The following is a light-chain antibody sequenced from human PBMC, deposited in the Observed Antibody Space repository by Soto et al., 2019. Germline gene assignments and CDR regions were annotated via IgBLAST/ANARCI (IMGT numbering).Light chain of an antibody. J-gene: IGKJ4*01. CDR1: QTISDY. CDR2: GSS. CDR3: QQTYDSLVS. Sequence: DIQITQSPPSLSASVGDRVTITCRASQTISDYLHWYQQKPGKAPTLLIYGSSSLQTGVPPRFSGSGSGTEFTLTISSLQPEDFGTYYCQQTYDSLVSFGGGTKVDI. V-gene: IGKV1-39*01.